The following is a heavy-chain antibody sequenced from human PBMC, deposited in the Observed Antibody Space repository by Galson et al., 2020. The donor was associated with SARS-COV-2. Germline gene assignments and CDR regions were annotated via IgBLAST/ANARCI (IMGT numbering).Heavy chain of an antibody. CDR2: ISYTGNT. V-gene: IGHV4-59*01. Sequence: SETLSLTCTVSGGSIGRYHWSWIPQPPGKGLDWIGYISYTGNTHYNPPLKSPVTMSVETSPNPLSLNLRSVTAADTAVYFCARDGLGALGTPGYYWYFDRWGRGTLVYVSS. D-gene: IGHD3-9*01. CDR1: GGSIGRYH. CDR3: ARDGLGALGTPGYYWYFDR. J-gene: IGHJ2*01.